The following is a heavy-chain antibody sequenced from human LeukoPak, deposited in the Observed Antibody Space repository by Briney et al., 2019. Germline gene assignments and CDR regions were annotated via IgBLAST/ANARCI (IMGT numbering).Heavy chain of an antibody. CDR1: RYTFTSYD. J-gene: IGHJ4*02. D-gene: IGHD3-22*01. CDR3: ARLSQTPDYYNSGGYSYLGY. Sequence: ASVRVSCKAFRYTFTSYDINWVRQAPGQGLEWMGWMNPSTGNAGYAPKFQGRVTMTRDTSTSTAYMEVRGLTSEDTAVYYCARLSQTPDYYNSGGYSYLGYWGQGTRVTVSS. V-gene: IGHV1-8*01. CDR2: MNPSTGNA.